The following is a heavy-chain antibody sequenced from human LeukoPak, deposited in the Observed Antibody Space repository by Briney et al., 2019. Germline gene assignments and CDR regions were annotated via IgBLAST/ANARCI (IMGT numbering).Heavy chain of an antibody. CDR2: ITGSGGTT. J-gene: IGHJ4*02. V-gene: IGHV3-23*01. CDR3: AKVRFSGSYYFDY. D-gene: IGHD1-26*01. Sequence: PGGSLRLSCVASGFALSNYALTWVRQAPGKGLEWVSVITGSGGTTHYADSVKGRFTISRDNSKNTLYLEMNSLRVGDTAMYYCAKVRFSGSYYFDYWGQGTLVTVSS. CDR1: GFALSNYA.